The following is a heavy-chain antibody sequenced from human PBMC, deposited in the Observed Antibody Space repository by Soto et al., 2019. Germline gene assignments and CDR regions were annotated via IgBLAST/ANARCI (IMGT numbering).Heavy chain of an antibody. J-gene: IGHJ6*02. CDR1: EYTFIGFH. CDR3: AKGLWTVGHCTGGSCYDGMDV. D-gene: IGHD2-15*01. Sequence: QVHLVQSGAEVKKPGASVKVSCEASEYTFIGFHLHWVRQAPGQGLEWMGWINPKSGDTKYAQKFQGRVTLTRDTSISTGYMELSRLESNDTAVYYCAKGLWTVGHCTGGSCYDGMDVWGQGTTVTVSS. V-gene: IGHV1-2*02. CDR2: INPKSGDT.